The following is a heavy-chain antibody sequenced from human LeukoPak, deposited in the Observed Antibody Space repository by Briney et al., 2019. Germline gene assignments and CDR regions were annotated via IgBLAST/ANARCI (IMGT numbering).Heavy chain of an antibody. Sequence: GASVKVSCKASGGTLSSYAISWVRQAPGQGLEWMGGIIPIFGTANYAQKFQGRVTITADEPTSTAYMELSSLRSEDTAVYYCARDCSSTSCQYGGDETGPDAFDIWGQGTMVTVSS. CDR1: GGTLSSYA. J-gene: IGHJ3*02. V-gene: IGHV1-69*13. CDR2: IIPIFGTA. CDR3: ARDCSSTSCQYGGDETGPDAFDI. D-gene: IGHD2-2*01.